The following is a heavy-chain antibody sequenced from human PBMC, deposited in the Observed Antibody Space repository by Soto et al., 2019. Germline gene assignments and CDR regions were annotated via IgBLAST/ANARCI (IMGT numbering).Heavy chain of an antibody. CDR3: ARDLSYSLDV. D-gene: IGHD3-10*01. V-gene: IGHV3-33*01. CDR1: GFTFSSYG. CDR2: IWYDGSNK. J-gene: IGHJ6*02. Sequence: QVQLVESGGGVVQPGRSLRLSCAASGFTFSSYGMHWVRQAPGKGLEWVAVIWYDGSNKYYADSVKGRFTISSDNSKNTLYLQMNSVRAEDTAVYYCARDLSYSLDVWGQGTTVTVSS.